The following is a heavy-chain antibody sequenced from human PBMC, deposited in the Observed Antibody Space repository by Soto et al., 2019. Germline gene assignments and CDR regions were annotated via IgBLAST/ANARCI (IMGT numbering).Heavy chain of an antibody. CDR3: ARGVLLWFGEFLGMDV. Sequence: GASMKVSCKASGYTFTSYAMHWVRQAPGQRLEWMGWINAGNGNTKYSQKFQGRVTITRDTSASTAYMELSSLRSEDTAVYYCARGVLLWFGEFLGMDVWRQGTTVTVSS. CDR2: INAGNGNT. CDR1: GYTFTSYA. J-gene: IGHJ6*02. V-gene: IGHV1-3*01. D-gene: IGHD3-10*01.